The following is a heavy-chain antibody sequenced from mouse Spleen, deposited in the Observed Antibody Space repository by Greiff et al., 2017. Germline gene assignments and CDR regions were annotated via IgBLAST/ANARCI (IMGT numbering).Heavy chain of an antibody. D-gene: IGHD2-4*01. J-gene: IGHJ1*01. CDR1: GFSLTSYG. V-gene: IGHV2-6-1*01. CDR2: IWSDGST. Sequence: VQLQQSGPGLVAPSQSLSITCTISGFSLTSYGVHWVRQPPGKGLEWLVVIWSDGSTTYNSALKSRLSISKDNSKSQVFLKMNSLQTDDTAMYYWARQGDYDGGYFDVWGAGTTVTVSS. CDR3: ARQGDYDGGYFDV.